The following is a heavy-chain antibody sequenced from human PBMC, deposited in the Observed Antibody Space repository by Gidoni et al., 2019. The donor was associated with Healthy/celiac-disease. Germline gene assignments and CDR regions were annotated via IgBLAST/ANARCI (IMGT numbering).Heavy chain of an antibody. D-gene: IGHD3-22*01. CDR1: GGSISSYY. CDR3: ARLDYYDSSGSPYYYGMDV. V-gene: IGHV4-59*01. Sequence: QVQLQESGPGLVKPSETLSLTCTVSGGSISSYYWSWIRQPPGKGLEWIGYIYYSGSTNYNPSLKSRVTISVDTSKNQFSLKLSSVTAADTAVYYCARLDYYDSSGSPYYYGMDVWGQGTTVTVSS. CDR2: IYYSGST. J-gene: IGHJ6*02.